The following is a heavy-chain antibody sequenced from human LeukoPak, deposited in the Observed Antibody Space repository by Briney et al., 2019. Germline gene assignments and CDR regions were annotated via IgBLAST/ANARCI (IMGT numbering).Heavy chain of an antibody. CDR1: GFTVSSNY. V-gene: IGHV3-21*01. CDR3: ARVPNYYDSSGPFDY. Sequence: GGSLRLSWAASGFTVSSNYMNWVRQAPGKGLEWVSSISSSSSYIYYADSVKGRFTISRDNAKNSLYLQMNSLRAEDTAVYYCARVPNYYDSSGPFDYWGQGTLVTVSS. J-gene: IGHJ4*02. CDR2: ISSSSSYI. D-gene: IGHD3-22*01.